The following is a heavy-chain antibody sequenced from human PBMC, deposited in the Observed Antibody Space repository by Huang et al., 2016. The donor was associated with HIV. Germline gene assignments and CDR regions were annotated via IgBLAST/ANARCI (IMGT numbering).Heavy chain of an antibody. CDR2: VNTYNGYT. CDR3: ARVPSDQYSDY. D-gene: IGHD2-21*01. J-gene: IGHJ4*02. V-gene: IGHV1-18*01. Sequence: QVQLVQSGPEVKKPGASVTVSCKASGSTFSIYGISWVRQASGQGPGWMGWVNTYNGYTNYSQKFQCRVTMTTATSTSTAYMDLRSLTSDYTAVYYCARVPSDQYSDYWGQGTLVTVSS. CDR1: GSTFSIYG.